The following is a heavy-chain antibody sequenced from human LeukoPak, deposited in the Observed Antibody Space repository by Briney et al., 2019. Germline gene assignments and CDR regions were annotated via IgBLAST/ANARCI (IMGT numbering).Heavy chain of an antibody. CDR3: ARERTSGWDAFDT. CDR1: GFTFSSFW. CDR2: INSVGSST. Sequence: GGSLRLSCAASGFTFSSFWMHRVRQAPGKGLVWVSRINSVGSSTSYADSVKGRFTISRDNAKNTLYLQMNSLRAEDTAVYYCARERTSGWDAFDTWGQGTLVTVSS. D-gene: IGHD6-19*01. J-gene: IGHJ5*02. V-gene: IGHV3-74*01.